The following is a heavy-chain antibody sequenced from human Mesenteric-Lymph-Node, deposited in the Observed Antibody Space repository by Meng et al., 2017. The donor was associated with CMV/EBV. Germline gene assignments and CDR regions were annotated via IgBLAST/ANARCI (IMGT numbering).Heavy chain of an antibody. Sequence: GYTFTSYAMHWVRKAPGQRLEWMGWINAGNGNTKYSQKFQGRVTITRDTSASTAYMELSSLRSEDTAVYYCARDSGYDFESQNWFDPWGQGTLVTVSS. V-gene: IGHV1-3*01. D-gene: IGHD5-12*01. CDR2: INAGNGNT. CDR1: GYTFTSYA. CDR3: ARDSGYDFESQNWFDP. J-gene: IGHJ5*02.